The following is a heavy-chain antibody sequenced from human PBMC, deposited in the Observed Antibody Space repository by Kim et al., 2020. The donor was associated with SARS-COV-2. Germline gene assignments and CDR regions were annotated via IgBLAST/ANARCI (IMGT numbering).Heavy chain of an antibody. V-gene: IGHV4-59*13. J-gene: IGHJ4*02. Sequence: SETLSLTCTVSGGSISSYYWSWIRQPPGKGLEWIGYIYYSGSTNYNPSLKSRVTISVDTSKNQFSLKLSSVTAADTAVYYCARGKRIVGATSFDYWGQGT. D-gene: IGHD1-26*01. CDR3: ARGKRIVGATSFDY. CDR2: IYYSGST. CDR1: GGSISSYY.